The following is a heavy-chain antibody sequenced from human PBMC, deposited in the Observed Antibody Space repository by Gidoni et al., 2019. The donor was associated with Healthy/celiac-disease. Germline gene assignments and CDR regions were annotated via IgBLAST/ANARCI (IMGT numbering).Heavy chain of an antibody. CDR3: AKSKGDYGSGSYYPCMDV. V-gene: IGHV3-23*01. CDR2: ISGSGGST. D-gene: IGHD3-10*01. J-gene: IGHJ6*02. Sequence: EVQLLESGGGLVQPGGSLRLSCAASGFTFSSYAMSWVRQAPGKGLEWVSAISGSGGSTYYADSVKGRFTISRDNSKNTLYLQMNSLRAEDTAVYYCAKSKGDYGSGSYYPCMDVWGQGTTVTVSS. CDR1: GFTFSSYA.